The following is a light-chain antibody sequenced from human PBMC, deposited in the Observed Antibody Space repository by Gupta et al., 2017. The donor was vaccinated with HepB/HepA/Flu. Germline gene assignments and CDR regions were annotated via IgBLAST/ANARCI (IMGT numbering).Light chain of an antibody. V-gene: IGLV1-40*01. CDR3: QSYDTSLTSWI. CDR1: SSNIGATYD. Sequence: QSVLTHPPSVSGAPGPRVTIPCTGSSSNIGATYDVHWYFQVPGTAPKLVIYANNNRPSGVSDRFSGSKSGTSASLAITGLRAEDEAVYFCQSYDTSLTSWIVGGGTKLTVL. CDR2: ANN. J-gene: IGLJ2*01.